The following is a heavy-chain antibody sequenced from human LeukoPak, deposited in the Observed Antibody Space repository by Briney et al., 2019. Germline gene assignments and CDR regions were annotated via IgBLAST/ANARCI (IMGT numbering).Heavy chain of an antibody. CDR1: GFTFSSYS. CDR3: ARDSAGSRNWFDP. D-gene: IGHD2-15*01. CDR2: ISSSSSYI. J-gene: IGHJ5*02. Sequence: TGGSLRLSCAASGFTFSSYSMNWVRQAPGKGLEWVSSISSSSSYIYYADSVKGRLTISRDSAKNSLYLQMNSLRAEDTAVYYCARDSAGSRNWFDPWGQGTLVTVSS. V-gene: IGHV3-21*01.